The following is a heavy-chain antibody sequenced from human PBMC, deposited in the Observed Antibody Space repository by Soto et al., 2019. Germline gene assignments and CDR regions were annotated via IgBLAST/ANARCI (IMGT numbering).Heavy chain of an antibody. V-gene: IGHV3-23*01. D-gene: IGHD2-15*01. J-gene: IGHJ4*02. CDR2: ISVSGGST. Sequence: GGSLRLSCAASGFTFSTYAMNWVRQAPGKGLEWVSTISVSGGSTYCADSVKGRFTISRDNSRNTVHLQMNSMRAEDQAMYYCATRHLLHCSDGTCNPFDFWGQXTLVTVSS. CDR1: GFTFSTYA. CDR3: ATRHLLHCSDGTCNPFDF.